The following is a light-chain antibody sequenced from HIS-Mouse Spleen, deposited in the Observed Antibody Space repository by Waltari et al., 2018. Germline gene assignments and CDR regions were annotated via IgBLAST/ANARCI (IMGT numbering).Light chain of an antibody. J-gene: IGLJ2*01. CDR2: EVS. CDR1: SSDVGSYNR. Sequence: QSALTQPPSVSGSPGQSVTISCTRTSSDVGSYNRVPWYQQPPGTAPKLMIYEVSNRPSGVPDRFSGSKSGNTASLTISGLQAEDEADYYCSLYTSSSSLVFGGGTKLTVL. V-gene: IGLV2-18*01. CDR3: SLYTSSSSLV.